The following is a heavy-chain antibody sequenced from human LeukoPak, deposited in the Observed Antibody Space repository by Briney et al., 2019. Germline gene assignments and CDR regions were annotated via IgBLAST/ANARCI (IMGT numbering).Heavy chain of an antibody. Sequence: PSETLSLTCAVYGGSFSGYYWNWIRQSPGNGLEWIGEINHSGSTNYNPSLKSRVTISVDTSKNQFSLKLSSVTAADTAVYYCASGAQYYYYGMDVWGQGTTVTVSS. CDR3: ASGAQYYYYGMDV. CDR1: GGSFSGYY. V-gene: IGHV4-34*01. J-gene: IGHJ6*02. CDR2: INHSGST.